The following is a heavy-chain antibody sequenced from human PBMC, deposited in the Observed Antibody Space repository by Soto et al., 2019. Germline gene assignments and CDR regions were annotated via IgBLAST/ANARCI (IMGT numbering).Heavy chain of an antibody. Sequence: EVQLLESGGGLVRPGGSWRLSGEASGFPLSPDGLTWVRQVPGKGLEWVSAITGIGGKTYYVDAVKGSFTSSRDNSKNMLYLQVNSLRVEDTAVYYCARIRGYWYGLDVWGQGTTVTVSS. J-gene: IGHJ6*02. V-gene: IGHV3-23*01. CDR1: GFPLSPDG. CDR3: ARIRGYWYGLDV. CDR2: ITGIGGKT.